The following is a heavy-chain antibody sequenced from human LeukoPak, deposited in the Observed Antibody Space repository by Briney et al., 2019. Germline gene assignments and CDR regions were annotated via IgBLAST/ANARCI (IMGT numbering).Heavy chain of an antibody. D-gene: IGHD3-10*01. V-gene: IGHV1-69*04. CDR1: GGTFTNYA. CDR3: ARDYNYYGSGSYYNGFDY. CDR2: MIPILDVT. Sequence: SVKVSCKAAGGTFTNYAINWVRQAPGQGLEWMGRMIPILDVTNYAQKFQGRVTITADESTSTAYMELSSLRSEDTAVYYCARDYNYYGSGSYYNGFDYWGQGTLVTVSS. J-gene: IGHJ4*02.